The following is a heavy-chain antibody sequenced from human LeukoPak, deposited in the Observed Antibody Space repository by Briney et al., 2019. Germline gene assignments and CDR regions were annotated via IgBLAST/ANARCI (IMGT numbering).Heavy chain of an antibody. CDR3: ARGGARGYSYGSFFDY. Sequence: GGSLRLSCAASGFTFSSYGMHWVRQAPGKGLEWVAVIWYDGSNKHYADSVKGRFTISRDNSKNTLYLQMNSLRAEDTAVYYCARGGARGYSYGSFFDYWGQGTLVTVSS. J-gene: IGHJ4*02. D-gene: IGHD5-18*01. CDR1: GFTFSSYG. V-gene: IGHV3-33*01. CDR2: IWYDGSNK.